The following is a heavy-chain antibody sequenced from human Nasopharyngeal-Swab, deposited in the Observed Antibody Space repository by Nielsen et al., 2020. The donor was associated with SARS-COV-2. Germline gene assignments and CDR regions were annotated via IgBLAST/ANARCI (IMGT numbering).Heavy chain of an antibody. Sequence: SVKVSCKASGGAFSSSAISWVRQAPGQGREWMGGIIPIFGTANYAQKFQGRVTITADKSTSTAYMELSSLRSEDTAVYYCARDKGLRFLEWLPLKGFTGWFDPWGQGTLVTVSS. V-gene: IGHV1-69*06. CDR3: ARDKGLRFLEWLPLKGFTGWFDP. D-gene: IGHD3-3*01. CDR2: IIPIFGTA. J-gene: IGHJ5*02. CDR1: GGAFSSSA.